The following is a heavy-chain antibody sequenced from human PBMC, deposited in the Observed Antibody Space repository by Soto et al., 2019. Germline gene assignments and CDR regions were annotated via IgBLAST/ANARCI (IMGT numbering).Heavy chain of an antibody. CDR3: ARDGLKREDIVVVPAAILGDNWFDP. V-gene: IGHV1-69*04. D-gene: IGHD2-2*01. Sequence: GASVKVSCKASGGTFSSYTISWVRQAPGQGLEWMGRIIPILGIANYAQKFQGRVTITADKSTSTAYMELSSLRSEDTAVYYCARDGLKREDIVVVPAAILGDNWFDPWGQGTLVTVSS. J-gene: IGHJ5*02. CDR2: IIPILGIA. CDR1: GGTFSSYT.